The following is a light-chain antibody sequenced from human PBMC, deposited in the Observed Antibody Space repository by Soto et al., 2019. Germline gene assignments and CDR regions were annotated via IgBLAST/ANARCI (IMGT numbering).Light chain of an antibody. CDR2: GAS. Sequence: EIVLTQSPGTLSLSPGERATLSCRASQSVSSSYLAWYQQKPGQAPRLLIYGASSRATGIPDRFSGSGSGTDFTLTISRLGPEDFAVYYCQQYGSSPWTVGQGTKVDIK. CDR3: QQYGSSPWT. V-gene: IGKV3-20*01. J-gene: IGKJ1*01. CDR1: QSVSSSY.